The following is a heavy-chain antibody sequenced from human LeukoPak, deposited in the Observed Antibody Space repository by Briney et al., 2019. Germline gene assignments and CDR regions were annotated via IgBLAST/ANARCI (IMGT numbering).Heavy chain of an antibody. V-gene: IGHV3-33*01. CDR2: IWYDGSNK. D-gene: IGHD3-10*01. CDR1: GFTFSSYG. Sequence: PGGSLRLSCAASGFTFSSYGMHWVRQAPGKGLDWVAVIWYDGSNKYYADSVKGRFTISRDNSKNTLYLQVNSLRAEDTAMYYCARDAFRRAGMDVWAKGTTVTVSS. J-gene: IGHJ6*04. CDR3: ARDAFRRAGMDV.